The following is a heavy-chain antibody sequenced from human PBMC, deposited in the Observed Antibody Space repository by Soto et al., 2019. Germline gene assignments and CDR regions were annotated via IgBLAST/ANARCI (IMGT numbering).Heavy chain of an antibody. D-gene: IGHD3-9*01. V-gene: IGHV1-18*01. CDR3: ARVNYDILTGLWAFDI. CDR1: GYTFTSYG. CDR2: INAYNGNT. Sequence: ASVKVSCKASGYTFTSYGISWVRQAPGQGLEWMGWINAYNGNTNYAQKLQGRVTMTTNTSTSTAYMELSSLRSEDTAVYYCARVNYDILTGLWAFDIWGQGTMVTVSS. J-gene: IGHJ3*02.